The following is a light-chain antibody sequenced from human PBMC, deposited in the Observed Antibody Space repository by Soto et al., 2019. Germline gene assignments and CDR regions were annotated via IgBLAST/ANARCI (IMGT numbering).Light chain of an antibody. Sequence: EIVMAQSPATLSVSPGETAILSCRAIQNIGSNLAWYQQRPGQAPRLLIYGASSRVTGIPDRFTGSGSGTDLTLTISSLEPEDFAVYYCEQYGSSPPSITFGQGTRLEIK. J-gene: IGKJ5*01. CDR1: QNIGSN. V-gene: IGKV3-15*01. CDR2: GAS. CDR3: EQYGSSPPSIT.